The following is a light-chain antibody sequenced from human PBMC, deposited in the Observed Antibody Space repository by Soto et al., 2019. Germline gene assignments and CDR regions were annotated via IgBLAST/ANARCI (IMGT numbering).Light chain of an antibody. Sequence: DIVMTQSPDSLAVSLGERANINCKSSQSVLYSSNNKHYLAWYQQKPGQPPKLLIYWASIRESGVPDRFSGSGSGTDFTLTISSLQAEDVAVYYCQQYYSTWTFGQGTKVEIK. CDR1: QSVLYSSNNKHY. CDR2: WAS. V-gene: IGKV4-1*01. CDR3: QQYYSTWT. J-gene: IGKJ1*01.